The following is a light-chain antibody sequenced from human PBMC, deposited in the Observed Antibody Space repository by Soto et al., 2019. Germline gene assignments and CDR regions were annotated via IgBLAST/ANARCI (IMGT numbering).Light chain of an antibody. CDR1: QSVNRN. Sequence: EIVRTQSPGTLSVSPGERATLSCRASQSVNRNLAWYQQKPGQAPRLLIYGLSTRATGIPASFNGSGSGTEFTLTISSLKSEDSAVSYCQQHNNWPLTFAGGTKVVLK. CDR3: QQHNNWPLT. J-gene: IGKJ4*01. V-gene: IGKV3-15*01. CDR2: GLS.